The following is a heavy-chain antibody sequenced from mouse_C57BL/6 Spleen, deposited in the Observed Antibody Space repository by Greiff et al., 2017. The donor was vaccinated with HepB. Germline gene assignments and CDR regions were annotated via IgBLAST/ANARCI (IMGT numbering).Heavy chain of an antibody. CDR1: GYAFSSSW. V-gene: IGHV1-82*01. CDR2: IYPGDGDT. CDR3: ARENYGNPYYAMDY. D-gene: IGHD2-1*01. J-gene: IGHJ4*01. Sequence: VQVVESGPELVKPGASVKISCKASGYAFSSSWMNWVKQRPGKGLEWIGRIYPGDGDTNYNGKFKGKATLTADKSSSTAYMQLSSLTSEDSAVYFCARENYGNPYYAMDYWGQGTSVTVSS.